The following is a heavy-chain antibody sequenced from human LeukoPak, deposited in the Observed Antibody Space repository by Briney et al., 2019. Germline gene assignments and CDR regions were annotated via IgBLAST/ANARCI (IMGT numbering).Heavy chain of an antibody. Sequence: SQTLSLTCAISGDSVSSNSAAWNWIRQSPSRGLEWLGRTYYRSKWYNDYAVSVKSRITINPDTSKNQFSLQLNSVTPEDTAVYYCARDQQSGWYYDQGYYYFDYWGQGTLVTVSS. CDR2: TYYRSKWYN. CDR1: GDSVSSNSAA. CDR3: ARDQQSGWYYDQGYYYFDY. V-gene: IGHV6-1*01. D-gene: IGHD6-19*01. J-gene: IGHJ4*02.